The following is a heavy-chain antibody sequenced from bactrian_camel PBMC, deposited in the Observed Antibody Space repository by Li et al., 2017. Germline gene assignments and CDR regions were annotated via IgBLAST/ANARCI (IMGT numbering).Heavy chain of an antibody. D-gene: IGHD5*01. CDR1: AYTPANVR. CDR2: IDTGDGST. V-gene: IGHV3S1*01. Sequence: VQLVESGGGLVQPGGSLRLSGAFDAYTPANVRMAWFRQAPGQGREGVAAIDTGDGSTYDLNSVEGRFTFSQDKTKNTAALQMRDLLAEDAGLYYCGVRPKGGVDYGKGTCDPTEYEYYNFGQGTQV. J-gene: IGHJ4*01. CDR3: GVRPKGGVDYGKGTCDPTEYEYYN.